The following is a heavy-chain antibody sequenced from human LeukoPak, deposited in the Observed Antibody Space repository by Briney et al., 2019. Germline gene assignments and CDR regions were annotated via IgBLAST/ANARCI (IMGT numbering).Heavy chain of an antibody. Sequence: GGSLRLSCAASGFTFSRHAMSWVRQASGKGLEWVPGTSGSGGNTYYADSVKGRFTISRDNSRNTLYLQMNSLRAEDTAVYYCAKETGSYEATFDYWGQGAPVTVSS. D-gene: IGHD3-10*01. CDR3: AKETGSYEATFDY. V-gene: IGHV3-23*01. CDR2: TSGSGGNT. J-gene: IGHJ4*02. CDR1: GFTFSRHA.